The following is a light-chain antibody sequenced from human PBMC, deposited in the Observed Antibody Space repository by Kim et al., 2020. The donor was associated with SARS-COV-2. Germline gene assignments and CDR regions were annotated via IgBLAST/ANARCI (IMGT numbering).Light chain of an antibody. CDR3: GTWDSSLNTYV. CDR2: DND. V-gene: IGLV1-51*01. Sequence: GQKVAISCSGSSSNIGNNFGSWYQQLPGTAPKLLICDNDKRPSGIPDRFSGSKSGTSATLGITGLQTGDEADYYCGTWDSSLNTYVFGSGTKVTVL. J-gene: IGLJ1*01. CDR1: SSNIGNNF.